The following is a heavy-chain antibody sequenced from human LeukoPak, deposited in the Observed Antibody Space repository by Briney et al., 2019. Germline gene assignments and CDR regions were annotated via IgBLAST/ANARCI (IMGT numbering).Heavy chain of an antibody. V-gene: IGHV3-30*02. Sequence: GGSLRLSCAASGFIFSNYAIHWVRQAPGKGLEWVAFIRYDGSNRYYADSVKGRFTISRDNSKNTLYLQMSSLRAEDTAVYYCAKDQYGDVGYYYMDVWGKGTTVTISS. J-gene: IGHJ6*03. CDR1: GFIFSNYA. CDR3: AKDQYGDVGYYYMDV. D-gene: IGHD4-17*01. CDR2: IRYDGSNR.